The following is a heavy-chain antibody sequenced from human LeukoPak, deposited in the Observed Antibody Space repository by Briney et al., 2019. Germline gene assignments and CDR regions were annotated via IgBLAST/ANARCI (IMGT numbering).Heavy chain of an antibody. CDR1: GYSISSSHY. Sequence: SETLSLTCSVSGYSISSSHYWGWIRQPPGKGLEWIGHVYHTGTTDYNPPLKSRITISVDTTKNQFSLRLNSVTAADTALYYCARGTVTSSDWFDPWGQGTLVTVSS. J-gene: IGHJ5*02. CDR2: VYHTGTT. CDR3: ARGTVTSSDWFDP. V-gene: IGHV4-38-2*02. D-gene: IGHD4-11*01.